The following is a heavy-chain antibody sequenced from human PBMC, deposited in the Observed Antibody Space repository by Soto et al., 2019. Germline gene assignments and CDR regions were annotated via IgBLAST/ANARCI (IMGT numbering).Heavy chain of an antibody. CDR3: ASHPAPLLQWLVHGQTAFDI. J-gene: IGHJ3*02. Sequence: QLQLQESGPGLVKPSETLSLTCTVSGGSISSSSYYWGWIRQPPGKGLEWIGSIYYSGSTYYNPSLKSRVTISVDTSKNQFSLKLSSVTAADTAVYYCASHPAPLLQWLVHGQTAFDIWGQGTMVTVSS. CDR2: IYYSGST. V-gene: IGHV4-39*01. D-gene: IGHD6-19*01. CDR1: GGSISSSSYY.